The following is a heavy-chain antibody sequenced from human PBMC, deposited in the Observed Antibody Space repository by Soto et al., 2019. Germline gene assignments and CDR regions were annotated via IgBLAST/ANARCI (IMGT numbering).Heavy chain of an antibody. CDR1: GGTFSSYA. V-gene: IGHV1-69*12. D-gene: IGHD2-15*01. CDR3: ARGSGGSSYYYYGMDV. Sequence: QVQLVQSGAEVKKPGSSWKVSCKASGGTFSSYAINWVRQAPGQGLEGMGGIIPIFGTANYAQKFQGRVTITADESTSTAYMELSSLRSEDTAVYYCARGSGGSSYYYYGMDVWGQGTTVTVSS. CDR2: IIPIFGTA. J-gene: IGHJ6*02.